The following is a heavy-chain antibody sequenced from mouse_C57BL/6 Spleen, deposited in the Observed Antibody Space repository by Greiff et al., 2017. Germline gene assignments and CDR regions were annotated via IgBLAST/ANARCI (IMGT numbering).Heavy chain of an antibody. Sequence: EVMLVESGGGLVQPKGSLKLSCAASGFSFNTYAMNWVRQAPGQGLEWVARIRSKSNNYATYYADSVKDRFTISRDDSESMLYLQMNNLKTEDTAMYYCVRSWVYAMDYWGQGTSVTVSS. CDR3: VRSWVYAMDY. D-gene: IGHD4-1*01. CDR1: GFSFNTYA. CDR2: IRSKSNNYAT. V-gene: IGHV10-1*01. J-gene: IGHJ4*01.